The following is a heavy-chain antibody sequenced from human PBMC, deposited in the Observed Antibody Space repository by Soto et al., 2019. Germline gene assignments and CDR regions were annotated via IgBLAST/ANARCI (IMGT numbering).Heavy chain of an antibody. D-gene: IGHD1-1*01. J-gene: IGHJ4*02. Sequence: QLQLQESGPGLVKPSETLSLTCTVSGGSISSSSYYWGWIRQPPGKGLEWIGSIYYSGSTYYNPSLKSRVTISVDTSKTQFSLKLSSVTAADTAVYYCARLGGRWLQLSTTYYFDYWGQGTLVTVSS. CDR3: ARLGGRWLQLSTTYYFDY. CDR1: GGSISSSSYY. V-gene: IGHV4-39*01. CDR2: IYYSGST.